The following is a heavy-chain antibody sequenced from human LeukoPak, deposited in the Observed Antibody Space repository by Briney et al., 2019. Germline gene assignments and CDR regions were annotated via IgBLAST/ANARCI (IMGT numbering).Heavy chain of an antibody. CDR1: GFTFSSYA. Sequence: PGGSLRLSCAASGFTFSSYAMHWVRQAPGKGLEWVAVISYDGSNKYYADSVKGRFTISRDNSKNTLYLQMNSLRAEDTAVYYCAREEGGTIDYWGQGTLVTVSS. CDR2: ISYDGSNK. J-gene: IGHJ4*02. V-gene: IGHV3-30-3*01. CDR3: AREEGGTIDY. D-gene: IGHD1-26*01.